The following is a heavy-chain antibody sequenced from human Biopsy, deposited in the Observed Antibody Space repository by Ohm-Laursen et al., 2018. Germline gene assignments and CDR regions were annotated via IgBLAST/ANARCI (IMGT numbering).Heavy chain of an antibody. D-gene: IGHD3-22*01. J-gene: IGHJ4*02. Sequence: GSSVKVSCKAPGGTFSNYGVNWVRQAPGQGLEWLGGNIPILGTGNYAQKFQDRVTVAADTSTSTATMELRSLRSDDTAIYYCAKGYTDYSDSSGFSYYFRYWGQGTLVTVSS. CDR1: GGTFSNYG. CDR2: NIPILGTG. CDR3: AKGYTDYSDSSGFSYYFRY. V-gene: IGHV1-69*06.